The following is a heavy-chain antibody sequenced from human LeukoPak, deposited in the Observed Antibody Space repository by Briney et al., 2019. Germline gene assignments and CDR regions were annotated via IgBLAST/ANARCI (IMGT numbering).Heavy chain of an antibody. D-gene: IGHD2-2*01. Sequence: GGSLRLSCAASGFTFSTYWMHWVRQAPGKGLVWVSCINYDESSTITSYADSVKGRFSISRDSAKNTLYLQMSSLRSEDTAVYYCTREQEDCTGTTCYRAFDVWGQGTMVTVS. CDR1: GFTFSTYW. CDR2: INYDESSTIT. J-gene: IGHJ3*01. CDR3: TREQEDCTGTTCYRAFDV. V-gene: IGHV3-74*01.